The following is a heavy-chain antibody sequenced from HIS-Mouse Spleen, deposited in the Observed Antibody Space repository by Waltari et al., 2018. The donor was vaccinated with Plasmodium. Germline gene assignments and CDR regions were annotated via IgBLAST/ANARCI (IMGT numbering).Heavy chain of an antibody. CDR1: GGSFSGYY. Sequence: QVQLQQWGAGLLKPSETLSLTCAVYGGSFSGYYWSWIRQPPGKGLEWIGEIKHSGSTNYNPSLKIRGTISVDTSKNQFSLKLSSVTAADTAVYYCASSGSGSYYYWGQGTLVTVSS. CDR3: ASSGSGSYYY. CDR2: IKHSGST. D-gene: IGHD3-10*01. J-gene: IGHJ4*02. V-gene: IGHV4-34*01.